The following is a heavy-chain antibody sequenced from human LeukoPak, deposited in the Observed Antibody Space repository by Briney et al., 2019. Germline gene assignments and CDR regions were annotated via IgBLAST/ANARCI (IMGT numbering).Heavy chain of an antibody. D-gene: IGHD3-22*01. CDR3: ARDMDYYDSSGSYDAFDI. Sequence: GGSLRLSCAASGFTFSSYAMHWVRQAPGKGLEWVAVISYDGSNKYNADSVKGRFTISRDNSKNTLYLQMNSLRAEDTAVYYCARDMDYYDSSGSYDAFDIWGQGTMVTVSS. V-gene: IGHV3-30*04. CDR2: ISYDGSNK. J-gene: IGHJ3*02. CDR1: GFTFSSYA.